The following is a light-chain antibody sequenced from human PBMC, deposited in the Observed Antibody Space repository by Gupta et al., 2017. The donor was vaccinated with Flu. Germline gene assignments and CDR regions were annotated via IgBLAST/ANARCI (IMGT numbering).Light chain of an antibody. CDR1: RCRRDRDGSSY. J-gene: IGKJ1*01. CDR2: KDS. CDR3: KQRKHCPRT. V-gene: IGKV2-30*01. Sequence: TFGMPPFNACGPSRCRRDRDGSSYLVWFQQSPRQSPRRLIYKDSNRDSGVPDSFSGSGCGTDFTLKISRVEAEDAGVYYCKQRKHCPRTFGQGTKVEIK.